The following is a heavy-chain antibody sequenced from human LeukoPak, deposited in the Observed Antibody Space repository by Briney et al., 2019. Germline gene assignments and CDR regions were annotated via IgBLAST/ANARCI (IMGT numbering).Heavy chain of an antibody. J-gene: IGHJ4*02. CDR3: ARDGYSSGWTRDY. D-gene: IGHD6-19*01. V-gene: IGHV4-39*07. CDR1: GGSISSSSYY. Sequence: SETLSLTCTVSGGSISSSSYYWGWIRQPPGKGLEWIGSIYYSGSTYYNPSLKSRVTISVDTSKNQFSLKLSSVTAADTAVYYCARDGYSSGWTRDYWGQGTLVTVSS. CDR2: IYYSGST.